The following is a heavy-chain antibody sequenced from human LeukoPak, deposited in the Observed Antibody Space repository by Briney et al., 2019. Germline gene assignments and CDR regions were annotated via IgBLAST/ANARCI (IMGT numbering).Heavy chain of an antibody. CDR1: GGSISSSSYY. J-gene: IGHJ4*02. CDR3: ARGPPYSSGWHWGHPFDY. Sequence: SETLSLTCTVSGGSISSSSYYWGWIRQPPGKGLEWIGSIYYSGSTYYNPSFKSRVTISVDTSKNQFSLKLSSVTAADTAVYYCARGPPYSSGWHWGHPFDYWGQGTLVTVSS. V-gene: IGHV4-39*07. D-gene: IGHD6-19*01. CDR2: IYYSGST.